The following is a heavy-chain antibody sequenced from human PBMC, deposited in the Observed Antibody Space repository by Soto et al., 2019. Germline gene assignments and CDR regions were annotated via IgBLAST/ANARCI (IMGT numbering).Heavy chain of an antibody. J-gene: IGHJ6*02. CDR3: AREGSYSYYYYGMDV. Sequence: VGSLRLSCAASGFTFSDYYMSWIRQAPGKGLEWVSYISSSGSTIYYADSVKGRFTISRDNAKSSLFPQMNSLRAEDTAVYYCAREGSYSYYYYGMDVWSQGTTVTVSS. CDR2: ISSSGSTI. D-gene: IGHD1-26*01. CDR1: GFTFSDYY. V-gene: IGHV3-11*04.